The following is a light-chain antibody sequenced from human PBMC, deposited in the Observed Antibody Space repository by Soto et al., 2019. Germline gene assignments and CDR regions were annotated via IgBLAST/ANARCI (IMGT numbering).Light chain of an antibody. Sequence: ETVMTQSPATLSVSLGERATLSCRASQSVNTNLAWYQQKPGQAPRLLIYGASIRATGVPARFSGSGSGTDFTLTISSLQPEDFAVYFCQQYKNWHPVTFGGGTKVEIK. CDR1: QSVNTN. CDR3: QQYKNWHPVT. CDR2: GAS. J-gene: IGKJ4*01. V-gene: IGKV3-15*01.